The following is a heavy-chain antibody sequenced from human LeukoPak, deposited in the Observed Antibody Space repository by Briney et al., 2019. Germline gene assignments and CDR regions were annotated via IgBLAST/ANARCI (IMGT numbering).Heavy chain of an antibody. D-gene: IGHD3-22*01. Sequence: ASVKLSCTVSGYTLTELSMHWVRQSPGQGLEWLGGFDPEDGETINAQKLQDRVTMTEDTSTDTAYMEMSSLRSEDTAVYYCATAPYYYDSSGSGYYWGQGTLVTVSS. V-gene: IGHV1-24*01. CDR3: ATAPYYYDSSGSGYY. CDR1: GYTLTELS. J-gene: IGHJ4*02. CDR2: FDPEDGET.